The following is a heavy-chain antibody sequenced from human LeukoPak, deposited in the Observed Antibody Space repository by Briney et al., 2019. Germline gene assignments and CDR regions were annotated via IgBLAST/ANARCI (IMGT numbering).Heavy chain of an antibody. V-gene: IGHV3-23*01. CDR2: ISRSDGTT. J-gene: IGHJ4*02. CDR3: AKGGSPHSYSFDS. CDR1: GFTFSSYA. Sequence: GGSLRLSCAGSGFTFSSYAMTWVRQAPGTGLEWVSSISRSDGTTYYADSVKGRFTISRDNSKNTLFLQMNSLRVEDTAIYYCAKGGSPHSYSFDSWGQGTLVTVSS.